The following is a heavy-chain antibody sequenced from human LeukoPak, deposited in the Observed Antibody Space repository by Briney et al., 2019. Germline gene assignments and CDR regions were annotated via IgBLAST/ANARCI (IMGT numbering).Heavy chain of an antibody. Sequence: KPSETLSLTCTVSGDSVSSSTFYWSWIRQPPGKGLEWIGYIYYSGSTNYNPSLKSRVTISVDTSKNQFSLKLSSVTAADTAVYYCARHYDSSGYYYSVAAFDIWGQGTMVTVSS. CDR2: IYYSGST. CDR1: GDSVSSSTFY. D-gene: IGHD3-22*01. V-gene: IGHV4-61*01. J-gene: IGHJ3*02. CDR3: ARHYDSSGYYYSVAAFDI.